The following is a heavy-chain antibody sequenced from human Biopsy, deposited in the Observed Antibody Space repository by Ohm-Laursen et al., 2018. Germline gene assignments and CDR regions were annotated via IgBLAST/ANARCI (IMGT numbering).Heavy chain of an antibody. J-gene: IGHJ4*02. CDR1: GGTFINYA. Sequence: PSVNASCNASGGTFINYAISWVRQAPGQGLEWMGGIIPMFGTANYAQMFQGRVTISADESTSTSYMELSSLTTEDTAIYYCARGPHSGSHSCFDYWGRGTLVTVSS. CDR3: ARGPHSGSHSCFDY. V-gene: IGHV1-69*01. D-gene: IGHD1-26*01. CDR2: IIPMFGTA.